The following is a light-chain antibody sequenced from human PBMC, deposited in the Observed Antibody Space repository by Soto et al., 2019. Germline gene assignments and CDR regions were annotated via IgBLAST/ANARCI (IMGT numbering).Light chain of an antibody. CDR3: QKYNGAPFT. CDR2: GAS. V-gene: IGKV3-15*01. CDR1: RSISSS. J-gene: IGKJ3*01. Sequence: ETVMTQSPATLSVSPGEGATLSCRASRSISSSLAWYQQKPGRAPRLLIYGASTRATDIPARFSGSGSGTEFTLSISSLQPEDFATYYCQKYNGAPFTFGPGTKVDIK.